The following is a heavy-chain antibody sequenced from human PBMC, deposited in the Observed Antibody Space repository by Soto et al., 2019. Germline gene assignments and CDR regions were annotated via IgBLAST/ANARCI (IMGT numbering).Heavy chain of an antibody. CDR2: MNPINGAT. V-gene: IGHV1-8*02. CDR1: GYGFTAYG. CDR3: GRGPSPRAPAGGTPYYYAMDV. J-gene: IGHJ6*02. D-gene: IGHD6-13*01. Sequence: GAPVKVSCKASGYGFTAYGINWGRQASGEGLEWMGWMNPINGATGTARRFQGRVSLSRNTATGTAYLELTSLRSDDTAVYYCGRGPSPRAPAGGTPYYYAMDVWGQGTTVTVSS.